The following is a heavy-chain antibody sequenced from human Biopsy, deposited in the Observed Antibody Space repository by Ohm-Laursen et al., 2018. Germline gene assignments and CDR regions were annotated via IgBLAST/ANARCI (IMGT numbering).Heavy chain of an antibody. J-gene: IGHJ4*02. CDR1: GFTVSSTY. V-gene: IGHV3-53*01. Sequence: SLRLSCAASGFTVSSTYMSWVRQAPGKGLEWVSVIYTGGSTFYADSVKGRFTISRDKSKNTLYLQMNNLTAEDTAVYYCVREGRDYWGQGTLVTVSS. CDR3: VREGRDY. CDR2: IYTGGST.